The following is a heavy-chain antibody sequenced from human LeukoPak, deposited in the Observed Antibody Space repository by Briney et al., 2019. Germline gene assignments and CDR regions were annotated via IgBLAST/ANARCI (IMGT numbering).Heavy chain of an antibody. V-gene: IGHV4-30-4*01. J-gene: IGHJ3*02. Sequence: SETLSLTCVVSGGSMTSGDYFWTWLRQSPGKGLEWVGHMSYSGSTHYSASLKNRVTISVDMSKNQFSLNLISVTAADTAIYYCARGYGSSGYYYAGHVRDIWGQGTMVVVSS. CDR3: ARGYGSSGYYYAGHVRDI. CDR2: MSYSGST. D-gene: IGHD3-22*01. CDR1: GGSMTSGDYF.